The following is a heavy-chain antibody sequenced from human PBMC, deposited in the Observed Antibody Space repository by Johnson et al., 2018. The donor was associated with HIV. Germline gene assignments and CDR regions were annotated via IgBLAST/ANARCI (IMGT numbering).Heavy chain of an antibody. CDR1: GFTFDDYG. V-gene: IGHV3-20*04. CDR2: INWNGGST. D-gene: IGHD2-15*01. J-gene: IGHJ3*02. CDR3: ARALRVVVVAATFDAFDI. Sequence: VQLVESGGGVVRPGGSLRLSCAASGFTFDDYGMSWVRQTPGKGLEWVAGINWNGGSTGYADSVKGRFTLSRDNAKNSLYLQMNSLRAEDTDLYYCARALRVVVVAATFDAFDIWGQGTMVTVSS.